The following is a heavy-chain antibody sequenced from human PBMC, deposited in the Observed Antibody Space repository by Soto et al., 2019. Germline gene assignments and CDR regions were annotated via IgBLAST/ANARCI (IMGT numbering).Heavy chain of an antibody. CDR3: AKTRAPYSRNYYYGMDV. Sequence: GGSLRLSCAASGFTFSSYGMHWVRQAPGKGLEWVAVISYDGSNKYYADSVKGRFTISRDNSKNTLYLQMNSLRAEDTAVYYCAKTRAPYSRNYYYGMDVWGQGTTVTVSS. J-gene: IGHJ6*02. V-gene: IGHV3-30*18. CDR1: GFTFSSYG. D-gene: IGHD6-13*01. CDR2: ISYDGSNK.